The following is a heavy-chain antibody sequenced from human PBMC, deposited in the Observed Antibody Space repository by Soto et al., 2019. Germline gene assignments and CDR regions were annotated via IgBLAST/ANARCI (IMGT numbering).Heavy chain of an antibody. CDR1: GYTFTSYY. CDR3: ARDIVLMVYASSDYGMGG. J-gene: IGHJ6*02. V-gene: IGHV1-46*01. Sequence: ASVKVSCKASGYTFTSYYMHWVRQAPGQGLEWMGIINPSGGSTSYAQKFQGRVTMTRDTSTSTVYMELSSLRSEDTAVYYCARDIVLMVYASSDYGMGGWGQGTTVTVSS. D-gene: IGHD2-8*01. CDR2: INPSGGST.